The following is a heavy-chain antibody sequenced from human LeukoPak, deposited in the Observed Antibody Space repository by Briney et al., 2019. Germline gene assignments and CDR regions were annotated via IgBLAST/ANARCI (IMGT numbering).Heavy chain of an antibody. CDR1: GGSISSSNW. CDR3: ARVSNYYGSGSYSPGPYNWFDP. CDR2: IYHSGST. V-gene: IGHV4-4*02. J-gene: IGHJ5*02. Sequence: ASGTLSLTCAVSGGSISSSNWWSWVRQPPGKGLEWIGEIYHSGSTNYNPSLKSRVTISVDKSKNQFSLKLSSVTAADTAVYYCARVSNYYGSGSYSPGPYNWFDPWGQGTLVTVSS. D-gene: IGHD3-10*01.